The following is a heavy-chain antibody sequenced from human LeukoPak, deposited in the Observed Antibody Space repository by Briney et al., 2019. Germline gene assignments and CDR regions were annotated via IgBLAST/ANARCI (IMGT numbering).Heavy chain of an antibody. V-gene: IGHV3-21*01. Sequence: GGSLRLSCAASGFTFSSYSMNWVRQAPGKGLEWVSSISSSSSYIYYADSVKGRFTISRDNAKNSLYLQMNSLRAEDTAVYYCARDRRRGIYGSGRRKRWYFDLWGRGTLVTVSS. CDR1: GFTFSSYS. J-gene: IGHJ2*01. CDR2: ISSSSSYI. CDR3: ARDRRRGIYGSGRRKRWYFDL. D-gene: IGHD3-10*01.